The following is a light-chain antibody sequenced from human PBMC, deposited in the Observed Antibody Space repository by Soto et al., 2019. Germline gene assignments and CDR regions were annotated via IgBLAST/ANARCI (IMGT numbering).Light chain of an antibody. CDR3: CSYAGGNTFA. J-gene: IGLJ3*02. CDR2: EGT. V-gene: IGLV2-23*03. CDR1: SSDVGSSNL. Sequence: QSALPQPASVSGSPGPAITISCTGTSSDVGSSNLVSWYQQHPGKAPKLIIYEGTQRPSGLSHRFSVSKSANTSSLTIPGLQTEDEADDYCCSYAGGNTFAFGGGTKLTVL.